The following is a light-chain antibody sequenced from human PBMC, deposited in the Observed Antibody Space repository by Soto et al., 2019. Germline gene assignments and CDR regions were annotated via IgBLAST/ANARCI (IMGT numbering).Light chain of an antibody. Sequence: DIQMTQSPTFLSASVGDRVTITCRASLSISSYLAWYHQKPGQAPKLLIYQASTLENGVPSRISGSGSGTEFTLTISILQPDDFATYHCQQYNTYPFTFGQGTKLEI. CDR2: QAS. J-gene: IGKJ2*01. V-gene: IGKV1-5*03. CDR1: LSISSY. CDR3: QQYNTYPFT.